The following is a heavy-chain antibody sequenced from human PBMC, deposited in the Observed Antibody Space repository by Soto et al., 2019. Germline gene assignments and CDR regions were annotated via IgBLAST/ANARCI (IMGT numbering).Heavy chain of an antibody. D-gene: IGHD2-2*01. Sequence: SVKVSCKASGGTFSSYAISWVRQAPGQGLEWMGGIIPIFGTANYAQKFQGRVTITADESTSTAYMELSSLRSEDTAVYYCARGLGYCSSTSCLDWFDPWGQGTLVTVSS. CDR2: IIPIFGTA. CDR1: GGTFSSYA. CDR3: ARGLGYCSSTSCLDWFDP. V-gene: IGHV1-69*13. J-gene: IGHJ5*02.